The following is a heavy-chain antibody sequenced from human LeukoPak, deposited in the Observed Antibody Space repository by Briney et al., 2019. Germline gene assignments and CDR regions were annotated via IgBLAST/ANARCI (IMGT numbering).Heavy chain of an antibody. Sequence: ASVKVSCKASGYTFTSYGISWVRQAPGQGLEWMGWISAYNGNKKYAQKLQGRVTMTTDTSTSTAYMELRSLRSDDTAVYYCASELGYCSGGSCYYWFDPWGQGTLVTVSS. J-gene: IGHJ5*02. CDR2: ISAYNGNK. CDR3: ASELGYCSGGSCYYWFDP. CDR1: GYTFTSYG. V-gene: IGHV1-18*01. D-gene: IGHD2-15*01.